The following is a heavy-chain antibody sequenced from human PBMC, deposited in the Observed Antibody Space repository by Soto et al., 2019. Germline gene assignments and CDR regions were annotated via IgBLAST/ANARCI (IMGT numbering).Heavy chain of an antibody. CDR3: ARGEDGSSFDY. CDR2: INAGNGNT. J-gene: IGHJ4*02. CDR1: GYTFTSYA. V-gene: IGHV1-3*01. D-gene: IGHD3-10*01. Sequence: QVQLVQSGAEVKKPGASVKVSCKASGYTFTSYAMHWVRQAPGQRLEWMGWINAGNGNTKYSQKFQGRGTITRDTSASTAYIELSSLRSEDTAVYYCARGEDGSSFDYLGQGTLVTVSS.